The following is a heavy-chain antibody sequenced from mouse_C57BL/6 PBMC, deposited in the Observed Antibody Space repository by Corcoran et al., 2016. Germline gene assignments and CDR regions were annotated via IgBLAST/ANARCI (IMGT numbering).Heavy chain of an antibody. V-gene: IGHV14-1*01. CDR2: IDPEDGDT. D-gene: IGHD2-4*01. J-gene: IGHJ1*03. CDR3: TTGRLYDYPYWYFDV. Sequence: EVQLQQSGAELVRPGASVKLSCTASGFNIKDYYMHWVKQRPEQGLEWIGRIDPEDGDTEYAPKFQGKATMTADTSSNTAYLQLSSLTSEDTAVYYCTTGRLYDYPYWYFDVWGTGTTVTVSS. CDR1: GFNIKDYY.